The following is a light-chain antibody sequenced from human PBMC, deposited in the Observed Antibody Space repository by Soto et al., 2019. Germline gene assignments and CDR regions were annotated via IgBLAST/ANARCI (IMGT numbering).Light chain of an antibody. J-gene: IGKJ2*01. CDR3: QHYATLPPT. CDR1: QTIGRNF. CDR2: GAS. V-gene: IGKV3-20*01. Sequence: EIVLTQSPGTLSLSPGDRATLSCRASQTIGRNFLAWYQQKPGQAPRLLIYGASIMATGIPDRFSVSGSGTDFTLTISRLEPEDFAVYYCQHYATLPPTFGQGTKLEIK.